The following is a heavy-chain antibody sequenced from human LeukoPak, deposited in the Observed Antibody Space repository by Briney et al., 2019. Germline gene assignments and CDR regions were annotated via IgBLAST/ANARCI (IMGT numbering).Heavy chain of an antibody. Sequence: ASVKVSCKASGYTFTGYYMHWLRQAPGQGLEWMGWINPNSGGTNYAQKFQGRVTTTRATSISTAYMELSRLRSDDTAVNYCGREGGHDILAVNNWFDTWGQGTLVTVSS. J-gene: IGHJ5*02. V-gene: IGHV1-2*02. D-gene: IGHD3-9*01. CDR2: INPNSGGT. CDR1: GYTFTGYY. CDR3: GREGGHDILAVNNWFDT.